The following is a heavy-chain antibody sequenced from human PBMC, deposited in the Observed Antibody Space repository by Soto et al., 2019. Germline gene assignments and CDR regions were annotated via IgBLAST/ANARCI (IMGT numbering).Heavy chain of an antibody. V-gene: IGHV1-69*06. D-gene: IGHD5-12*01. J-gene: IGHJ4*02. CDR1: GGTFSSYA. CDR2: IVPLFRTT. Sequence: SVKVSCKTSGGTFSSYAISWVRQAPGQGLEWMGGIVPLFRTTNYAQKFQGRVTITADTSTYTVYMELSGLRSGDTAVYYCARLLIGDGYNRLDYWGQGTLVTVSS. CDR3: ARLLIGDGYNRLDY.